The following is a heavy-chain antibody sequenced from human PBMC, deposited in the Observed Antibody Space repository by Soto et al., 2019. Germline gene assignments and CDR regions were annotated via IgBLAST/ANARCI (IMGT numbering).Heavy chain of an antibody. CDR1: GFTVNSDY. J-gene: IGHJ4*02. CDR3: ARAPLYGGQAY. V-gene: IGHV3-66*01. CDR2: IYSGGST. Sequence: EVQLVESGGGLVQPGGSLRLSCAASGFTVNSDYMTWVRQAPGKGLEWVSVIYSGGSTYYTDSVKGRFTISRDNSKNTLYLQMNSLRAEDTAVYYCARAPLYGGQAYWGQVTLVTVSS. D-gene: IGHD4-17*01.